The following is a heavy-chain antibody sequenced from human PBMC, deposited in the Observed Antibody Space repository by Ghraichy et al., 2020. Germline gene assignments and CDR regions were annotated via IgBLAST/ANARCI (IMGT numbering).Heavy chain of an antibody. CDR1: GFTMFTRYW. V-gene: IGHV3-7*03. CDR2: INQDGSEK. Sequence: VGSLRLSCAASGFTMFTRYWTSWVRQAPGRGLEWVANINQDGSEKYYADSVEGRFTISRDNAKNSVYLRLSSLRAEDTAIYYCASSAGSSYGWFDPWGQGTLVTVSA. J-gene: IGHJ5*02. CDR3: ASSAGSSYGWFDP. D-gene: IGHD2-15*01.